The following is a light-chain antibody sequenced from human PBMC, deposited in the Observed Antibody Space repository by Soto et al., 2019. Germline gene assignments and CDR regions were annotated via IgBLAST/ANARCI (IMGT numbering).Light chain of an antibody. V-gene: IGKV1-6*01. J-gene: IGKJ1*01. CDR3: LQDYNYPWT. CDR2: SAS. Sequence: AIQMTQSPSSLSASVGDRVTITCRASQGIRNDLGWYQQKPGKAPNLLIYSASSLQSGVPSRFSGSGSGTDFTLTISSLQPEDFATYYCLQDYNYPWTFGQGTKVEIK. CDR1: QGIRND.